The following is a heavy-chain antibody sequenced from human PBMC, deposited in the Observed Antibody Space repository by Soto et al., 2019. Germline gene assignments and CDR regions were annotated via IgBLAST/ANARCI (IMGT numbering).Heavy chain of an antibody. D-gene: IGHD1-26*01. V-gene: IGHV4-39*01. Sequence: PSETLSLTCTVSGGSISSRNRYWGWLRQPPGRGLEWIGSTYESGSSDYNPSLKSRVTMSVDMSKNQFSLKINSVTAADTAMYFCARNGDTGSLRTWFDLWGQGTLVTVSS. CDR2: TYESGSS. J-gene: IGHJ5*02. CDR1: GGSISSRNRY. CDR3: ARNGDTGSLRTWFDL.